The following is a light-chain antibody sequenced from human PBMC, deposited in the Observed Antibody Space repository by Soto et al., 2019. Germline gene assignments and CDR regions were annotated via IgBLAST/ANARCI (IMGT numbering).Light chain of an antibody. CDR1: QSVSSSY. Sequence: EIVLTQSPGTLALSLGERATLSCRASQSVSSSYLAWYQQKPGQAPRLLIYGASSRATGIPDRFGGSGSGRDFTLSITRLEPEDFAVYYCQQYGSSPWTFGQGTKVEIK. CDR2: GAS. J-gene: IGKJ1*01. V-gene: IGKV3-20*01. CDR3: QQYGSSPWT.